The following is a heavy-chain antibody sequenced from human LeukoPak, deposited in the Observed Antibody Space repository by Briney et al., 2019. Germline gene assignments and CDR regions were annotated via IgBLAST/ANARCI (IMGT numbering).Heavy chain of an antibody. CDR3: ARSGYDSSGYPPWVWFDP. J-gene: IGHJ5*02. D-gene: IGHD3-22*01. CDR2: IYYSGST. Sequence: ETLSLTCTVSGGSISSYYWSWIRQPPGKGLEWIGYIYYSGSTNYNPSLKSRVTISVDTSKNQFSLKLSSVTAADTAVYYCARSGYDSSGYPPWVWFDPWGQGTLVTVSS. CDR1: GGSISSYY. V-gene: IGHV4-59*01.